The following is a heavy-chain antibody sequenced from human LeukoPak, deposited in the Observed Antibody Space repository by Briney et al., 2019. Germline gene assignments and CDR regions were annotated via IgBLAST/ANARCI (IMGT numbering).Heavy chain of an antibody. CDR3: AKDFRRITIFGVVTKVRGFDY. D-gene: IGHD3-3*01. CDR1: GFTFSSYL. V-gene: IGHV3-7*01. J-gene: IGHJ4*02. CDR2: IKQDGSEK. Sequence: GGALRLSCAASGFTFSSYLMSWVRQAPGKVLEWVANIKQDGSEKYYVDSEKGRFTISRDNAKHSLYLQMNSLRVEDTAVYYCAKDFRRITIFGVVTKVRGFDYWGQGTLVTVSS.